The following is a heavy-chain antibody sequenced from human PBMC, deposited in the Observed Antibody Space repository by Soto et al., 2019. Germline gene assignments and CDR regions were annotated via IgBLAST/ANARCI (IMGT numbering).Heavy chain of an antibody. CDR1: GGSISSYY. J-gene: IGHJ3*02. V-gene: IGHV4-59*01. CDR3: AREPISDGYNFDAFDI. CDR2: IYYSGST. Sequence: SQTLSLTCTVSGGSISSYYWSWIRQPPGKGLEWIGYIYYSGSTNYNPSLKSRVTISVDTSKNQFSLKLSSVTAADTAVYYCAREPISDGYNFDAFDIWGRGTMVTVSS. D-gene: IGHD1-1*01.